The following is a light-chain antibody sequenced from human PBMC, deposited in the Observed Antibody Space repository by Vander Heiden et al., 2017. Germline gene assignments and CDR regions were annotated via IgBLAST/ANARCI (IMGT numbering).Light chain of an antibody. Sequence: EIVLTQSPRSLSLSPGERPSLTCRASQSVSSSYLACYQQKPGQAPRLLIYGASSRATGIPDRFSSSRSGTDFTLTISRLEPEDFAVYYCQQYGSSPMYTFGQGTKLEIK. V-gene: IGKV3-20*01. CDR3: QQYGSSPMYT. J-gene: IGKJ2*01. CDR1: QSVSSSY. CDR2: GAS.